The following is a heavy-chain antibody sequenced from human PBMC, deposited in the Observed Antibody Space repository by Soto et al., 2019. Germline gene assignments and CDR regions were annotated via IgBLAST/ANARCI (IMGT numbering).Heavy chain of an antibody. Sequence: GGSLRLSCAASGFTFSDYYMSWIRQAPGKGLEWVSYISSSGSTIYYADSMKGRFTISRDNAKNSLYLQMNSLRAEDTAVYYCARVRGTAMVPYYYYYMDVWGKGTTVTVSS. J-gene: IGHJ6*03. D-gene: IGHD5-18*01. V-gene: IGHV3-11*01. CDR2: ISSSGSTI. CDR3: ARVRGTAMVPYYYYYMDV. CDR1: GFTFSDYY.